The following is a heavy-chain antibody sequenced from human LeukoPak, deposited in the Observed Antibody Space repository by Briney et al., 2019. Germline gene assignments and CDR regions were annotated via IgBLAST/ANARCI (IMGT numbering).Heavy chain of an antibody. CDR1: GGTFSSYA. J-gene: IGHJ4*02. CDR2: IIPIFGTA. Sequence: SVKVSCKASGGTFSSYAISWVRQAPGQGLEWMGRIIPIFGTANYAQKFQGRVTITTDESTSTAYMELSSRRSEDTAVYYCARQYDILTGHLDYWGQGTLVTVSS. V-gene: IGHV1-69*05. D-gene: IGHD3-9*01. CDR3: ARQYDILTGHLDY.